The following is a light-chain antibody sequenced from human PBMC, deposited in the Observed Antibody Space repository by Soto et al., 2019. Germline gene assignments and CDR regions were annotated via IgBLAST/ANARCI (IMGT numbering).Light chain of an antibody. J-gene: IGKJ1*01. V-gene: IGKV3-11*01. CDR2: DIS. CDR1: QSVSTY. CDR3: QHRSNWPTWT. Sequence: ELVLTQSPATLSLSPGDGATLSCRASQSVSTYLAWYQQKPGQAPRVLIYDISNRANGIPARFSGSGSGTDFPLTISSLEHEDFAVYYCQHRSNWPTWTFGRGTKLEIK.